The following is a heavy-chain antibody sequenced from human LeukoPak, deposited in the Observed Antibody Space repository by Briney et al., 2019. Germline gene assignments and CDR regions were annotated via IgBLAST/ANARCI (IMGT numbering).Heavy chain of an antibody. CDR3: AKQSAGSAAWYSLHYDF. J-gene: IGHJ4*02. V-gene: IGHV3-23*01. CDR1: GFTFSSYA. D-gene: IGHD6-13*01. CDR2: ISGSGGST. Sequence: GGSLRLSCAASGFTFSSYAMSWVRQAPGKGLEWVSAISGSGGSTYYADSVKGRFTISRDNSKNTLYLQMNSLRAEDTAVYFCAKQSAGSAAWYSLHYDFWGQGTLVTVSS.